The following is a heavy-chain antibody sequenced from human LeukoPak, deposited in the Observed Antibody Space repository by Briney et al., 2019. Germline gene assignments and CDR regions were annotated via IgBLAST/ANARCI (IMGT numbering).Heavy chain of an antibody. Sequence: SGTLSLTCAVSGGSISSSNWWSWVRQPPGKGLEWIGEIYHSGSTNYNPSLQSRVTISVDTSKNQFSLNLNSVTAADTAVYYCARGGAARLHFQNWGQGPLVTVSS. V-gene: IGHV4-4*02. D-gene: IGHD6-6*01. CDR1: GGSISSSNW. J-gene: IGHJ1*01. CDR2: IYHSGST. CDR3: ARGGAARLHFQN.